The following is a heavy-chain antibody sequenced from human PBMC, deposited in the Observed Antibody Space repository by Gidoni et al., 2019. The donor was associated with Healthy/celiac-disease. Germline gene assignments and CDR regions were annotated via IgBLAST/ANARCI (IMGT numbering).Heavy chain of an antibody. D-gene: IGHD3-3*01. CDR1: GGSVSSGSSY. CDR2: IYYSGST. CDR3: ARDQRYDFWSEEYYYYGMDV. V-gene: IGHV4-61*01. J-gene: IGHJ6*02. Sequence: QVQLQESGPGLVKPSETLSLTCTVSGGSVSSGSSYWSWLRQPPGKGLEWIGYIYYSGSTNYNPSLKSRVTISVDTSKNQFSRKLSSVTAADTAVYYCARDQRYDFWSEEYYYYGMDVWGQGTTVTVSS.